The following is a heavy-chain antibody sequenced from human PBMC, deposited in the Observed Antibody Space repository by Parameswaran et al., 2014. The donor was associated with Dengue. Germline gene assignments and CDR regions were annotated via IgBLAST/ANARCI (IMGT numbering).Heavy chain of an antibody. CDR3: ARGSALVVVPAGVDP. V-gene: IGHV4-34*01. CDR2: INHSGST. J-gene: IGHJ5*02. Sequence: WIRQPPGKGLEWIGEINHSGSTNYNPSLKSRVTISVDTSKNQFSLKLSSVTAADTAVYYCARGSALVVVPAGVDPWGQGTLVTVSS. D-gene: IGHD2-2*01.